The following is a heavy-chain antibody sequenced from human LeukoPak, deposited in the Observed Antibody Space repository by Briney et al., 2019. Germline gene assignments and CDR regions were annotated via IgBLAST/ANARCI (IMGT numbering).Heavy chain of an antibody. CDR3: ARTGSSWPLYYYYYMDV. V-gene: IGHV4-59*11. CDR1: GGSISSHY. D-gene: IGHD6-13*01. CDR2: VSDSGST. Sequence: SETLSLTCTVSGGSISSHYWSWIRQPPGKGLEWIGYVSDSGSTNYNPSLKSRVTVSVDTSKDQFSLKLTSVTAADTAVYYCARTGSSWPLYYYYYMDVWGKGTAVTVSS. J-gene: IGHJ6*03.